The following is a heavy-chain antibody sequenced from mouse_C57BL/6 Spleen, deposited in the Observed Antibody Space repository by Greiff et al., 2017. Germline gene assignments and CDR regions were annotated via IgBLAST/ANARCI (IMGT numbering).Heavy chain of an antibody. V-gene: IGHV1-39*01. J-gene: IGHJ4*01. Sequence: VQLKQSGPELVKPGASVKISCKASGYSFTDYNMNWVKQSNGKSLEWIGVINPNYGTTSYNQKFKGKATLTVDQSSSTAYMQLNSLTSEDSAVYYCAREGITTVVATYYAMDYWGQGTSVTVSS. CDR1: GYSFTDYN. CDR2: INPNYGTT. CDR3: AREGITTVVATYYAMDY. D-gene: IGHD1-1*01.